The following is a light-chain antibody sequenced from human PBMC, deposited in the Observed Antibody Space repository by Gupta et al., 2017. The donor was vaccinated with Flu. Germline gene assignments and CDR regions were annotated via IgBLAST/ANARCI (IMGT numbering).Light chain of an antibody. CDR1: ESIDSKY. CDR3: RQYATSSPWT. Sequence: EIVLTQSPATLSLSPGERVTLSCRASESIDSKYLAWYQHKPGLAPRLVIYGGTSRATGVPDRFSGSGSGRDFTLTIMRLEPEEFAVDYCRQYATSSPWTFGQGSKVE. V-gene: IGKV3-20*01. J-gene: IGKJ1*01. CDR2: GGT.